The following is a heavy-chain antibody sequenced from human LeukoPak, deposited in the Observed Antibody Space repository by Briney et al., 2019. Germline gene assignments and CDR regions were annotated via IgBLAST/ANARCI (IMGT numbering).Heavy chain of an antibody. CDR2: ISSNGGST. V-gene: IGHV3-64*01. D-gene: IGHD3-10*01. CDR3: ARDRGYVDV. J-gene: IGHJ6*04. Sequence: PGGSLRLSCAASGFTFSSYAMHWVRQAPGKGLEYASAISSNGGSTYYANSVKGRFTISRDNSKNTLYLQMGSLRAEDMAVYYCARDRGYVDVWGKGTTVTVSS. CDR1: GFTFSSYA.